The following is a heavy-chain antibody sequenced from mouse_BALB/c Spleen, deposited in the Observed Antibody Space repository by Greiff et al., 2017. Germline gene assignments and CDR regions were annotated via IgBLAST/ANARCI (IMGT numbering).Heavy chain of an antibody. CDR2: ISSGSSTI. D-gene: IGHD1-1*01. V-gene: IGHV5-17*02. CDR3: ARGTTVVAPFAY. CDR1: GFTFSSFG. Sequence: DVHLVESGGGLVQPGGSRKLSCAASGFTFSSFGMHWVRQAPEKGLEWVAYISSGSSTIYYADTVKGRFTISRDNPKNTLFLQMTSLRSEDTAMYYCARGTTVVAPFAYWGQGTLVTVSA. J-gene: IGHJ3*01.